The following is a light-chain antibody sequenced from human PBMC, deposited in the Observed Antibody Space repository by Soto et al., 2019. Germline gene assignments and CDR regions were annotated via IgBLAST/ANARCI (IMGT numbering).Light chain of an antibody. CDR3: CSYAGSYTLWV. CDR2: DVS. CDR1: SSDVGGYNF. Sequence: QSVLTQPRSVSGSPGQSVAISCTGTSSDVGGYNFVSWYQQHPGKAPKLIIYDVSKRPSGVPDRLSGSKSGNTASLTLSGLQAEDEADYYCCSYAGSYTLWVFGGGTQLTVL. J-gene: IGLJ3*02. V-gene: IGLV2-11*01.